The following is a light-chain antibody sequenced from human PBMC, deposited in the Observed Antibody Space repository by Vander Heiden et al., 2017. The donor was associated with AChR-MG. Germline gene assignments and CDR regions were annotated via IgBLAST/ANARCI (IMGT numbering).Light chain of an antibody. V-gene: IGLV2-14*03. CDR1: SSDVGGYNY. Sequence: ALTQPASVSGSPGQSTPTPCTGTSSDVGGYNYVSWYQLHPGKAPKLMIYDVSKRPSGVSDRFSGSKSGNTASLTISGLQAEDEADYYCSSYTSTSHVLFGGGTRLTVL. CDR2: DVS. CDR3: SSYTSTSHVL. J-gene: IGLJ2*01.